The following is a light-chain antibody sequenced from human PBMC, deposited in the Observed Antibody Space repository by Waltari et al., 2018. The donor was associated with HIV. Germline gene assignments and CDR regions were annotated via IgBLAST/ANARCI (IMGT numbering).Light chain of an antibody. CDR3: QQYGSSPPIT. Sequence: EIVLTQSPGTLSLSPGDGATLSCRASQSVSSSYLAWYQQKPGRAPRLLIYGVSSRATGIPDRFSGSGSGTDVTLIISRLEPEDFAVYYCQQYGSSPPITFGQGTRLEIK. V-gene: IGKV3-20*01. CDR1: QSVSSSY. J-gene: IGKJ5*01. CDR2: GVS.